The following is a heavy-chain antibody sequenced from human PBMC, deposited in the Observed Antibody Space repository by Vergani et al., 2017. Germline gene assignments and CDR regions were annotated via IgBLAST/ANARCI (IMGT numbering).Heavy chain of an antibody. Sequence: EVQLLESGGGLVQPGGSLRLSCAASGFTFSSYAMSWVRQAPGKGLEWVSAISGSGGSTYYADSVKGRFTISRDHSKNTLYLQMNSLRAEDTAVYYCARDLQSYPPYYGMEVWGQGTTVTVSS. CDR3: ARDLQSYPPYYGMEV. CDR2: ISGSGGST. D-gene: IGHD2-2*02. CDR1: GFTFSSYA. V-gene: IGHV3-23*01. J-gene: IGHJ6*02.